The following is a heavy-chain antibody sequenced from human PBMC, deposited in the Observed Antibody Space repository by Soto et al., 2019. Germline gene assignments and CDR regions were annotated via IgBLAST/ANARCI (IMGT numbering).Heavy chain of an antibody. CDR1: GGSFSGYY. Sequence: QVQLQQWGAGPLRPLETLSLTCGVSGGSFSGYYWARIRQSPGKGLEWIGEINDRGSINYNPSLKSQVSISVDTSKNHYSLNLRSVTAADTAVYYCARESHDILTGPPWVWYFDLWGRGTLVTVSS. CDR2: INDRGSI. V-gene: IGHV4-34*01. CDR3: ARESHDILTGPPWVWYFDL. J-gene: IGHJ2*01. D-gene: IGHD3-9*01.